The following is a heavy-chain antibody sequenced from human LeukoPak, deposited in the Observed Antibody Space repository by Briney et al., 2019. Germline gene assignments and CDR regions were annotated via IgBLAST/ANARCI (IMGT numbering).Heavy chain of an antibody. CDR3: AKDQSSGWPHYFDY. V-gene: IGHV3-23*01. Sequence: PGGSLRLSCAAPGFTFSSYAMSWVRQAPGKGLEKVSPMSGSGGRTSYAASVQGRFTISRDNSKNTLYLQMNSLRADDTAVYYCAKDQSSGWPHYFDYWGQGTLVTVSS. J-gene: IGHJ4*02. D-gene: IGHD6-19*01. CDR1: GFTFSSYA. CDR2: MSGSGGRT.